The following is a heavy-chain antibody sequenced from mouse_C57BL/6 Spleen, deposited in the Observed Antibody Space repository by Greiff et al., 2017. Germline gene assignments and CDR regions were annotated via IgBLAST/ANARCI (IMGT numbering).Heavy chain of an antibody. CDR2: ISDGGSYT. D-gene: IGHD4-1*01. Sequence: EVQRVESGGGLVKPGGSLKLSYAASGFTFSSYAMSWVRQTPEKRLEWVATISDGGSYTYYPDNVKGRFTISRDNAKNNLYLQMSHLKSEDTAMYYCAITGTKGFDYWGQGTTLTVSS. CDR3: AITGTKGFDY. J-gene: IGHJ2*01. CDR1: GFTFSSYA. V-gene: IGHV5-4*01.